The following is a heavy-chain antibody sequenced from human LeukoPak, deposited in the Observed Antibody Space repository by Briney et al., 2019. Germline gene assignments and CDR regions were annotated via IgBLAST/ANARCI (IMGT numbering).Heavy chain of an antibody. CDR1: EYTFSSYD. J-gene: IGHJ5*02. V-gene: IGHV1-8*01. CDR2: MNPNSGNT. Sequence: GASVKVSCKASEYTFSSYDINWVRQASGQGLEWMGWMNPNSGNTGYAQKFQGRITMTRNTSTSTAYMELSSLTSEDTAVYYCARDGKFCSTTNCYWRGSHWFDPWGQGTLVTVSS. CDR3: ARDGKFCSTTNCYWRGSHWFDP. D-gene: IGHD2-2*01.